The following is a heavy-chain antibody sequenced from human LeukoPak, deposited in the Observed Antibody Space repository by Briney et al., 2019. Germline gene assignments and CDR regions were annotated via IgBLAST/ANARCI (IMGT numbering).Heavy chain of an antibody. CDR2: IGRSGSTI. D-gene: IGHD1-26*01. Sequence: GGSLRLSCAASGFTFSRYEMNWVRQAPGKGLEWVSHIGRSGSTIYYADSVKGRFTISRDNAKNSLYLQMNSLRAEDRAVYYCASYIVGPTLDYWGQGILVTVSS. J-gene: IGHJ4*02. CDR1: GFTFSRYE. CDR3: ASYIVGPTLDY. V-gene: IGHV3-48*03.